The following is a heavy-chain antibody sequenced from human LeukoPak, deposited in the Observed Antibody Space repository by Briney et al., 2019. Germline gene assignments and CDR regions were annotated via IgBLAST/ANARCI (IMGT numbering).Heavy chain of an antibody. CDR2: IYTSGST. CDR3: ARVVRGVISSGIDY. J-gene: IGHJ4*02. V-gene: IGHV4-61*02. CDR1: GGSISSGSYY. Sequence: SETLSLTCTVSGGSISSGSYYWSWIRQPAGKGLELIGRIYTSGSTNYNPSLKSRVTISVDTSKNQFSLKLSSVTAADTAVYYCARVVRGVISSGIDYWGQGTLVTVSS. D-gene: IGHD3-10*01.